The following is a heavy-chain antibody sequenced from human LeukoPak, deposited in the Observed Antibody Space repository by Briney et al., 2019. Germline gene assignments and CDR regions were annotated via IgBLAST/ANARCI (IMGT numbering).Heavy chain of an antibody. Sequence: PGGSLRLSCAVSGFTFSNYAMNWVRQAPGKGLEWVAVISYDGSNKYYADSVKGRFTISRDNSKNTLYLQMNSLRVEDTAVYYCARRRQLVMDVWGKGTTVTVSS. CDR2: ISYDGSNK. CDR1: GFTFSNYA. D-gene: IGHD6-13*01. CDR3: ARRRQLVMDV. J-gene: IGHJ6*04. V-gene: IGHV3-30*04.